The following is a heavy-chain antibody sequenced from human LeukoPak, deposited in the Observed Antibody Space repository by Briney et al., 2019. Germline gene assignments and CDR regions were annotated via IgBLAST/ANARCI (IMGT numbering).Heavy chain of an antibody. CDR2: IYYSGST. J-gene: IGHJ4*02. V-gene: IGHV4-59*01. CDR3: ARGSKLRYFDWLFPFFDY. Sequence: SETLSLTCTVSGGSISTYYWSWIRQPPGKGQEWIGYIYYSGSTNYNPSLKSRVTISVDTSKNQFSLKLSSVTAADTAVYYCARGSKLRYFDWLFPFFDYWGQGTLVTVSS. D-gene: IGHD3-9*01. CDR1: GGSISTYY.